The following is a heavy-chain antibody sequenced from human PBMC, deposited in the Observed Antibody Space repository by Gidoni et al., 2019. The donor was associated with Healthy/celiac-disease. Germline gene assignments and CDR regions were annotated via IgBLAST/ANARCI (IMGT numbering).Heavy chain of an antibody. CDR2: ISGSVGST. CDR3: AKGDLSSSWFHAFDI. J-gene: IGHJ3*02. Sequence: EVQLLESGGGLVQPGGSLRLTCAASGFTFSSYAMSWVRQAPGKGLEWVSAISGSVGSTYYANSVKGRFTISRDNSKNTLYLQMNSLRAEDTAVYYCAKGDLSSSWFHAFDIWGQGTMVTVSS. CDR1: GFTFSSYA. D-gene: IGHD6-13*01. V-gene: IGHV3-23*01.